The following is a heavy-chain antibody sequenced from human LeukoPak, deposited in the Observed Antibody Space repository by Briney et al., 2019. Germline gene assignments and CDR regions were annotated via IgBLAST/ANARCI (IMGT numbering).Heavy chain of an antibody. V-gene: IGHV3-23*01. D-gene: IGHD4-11*01. CDR2: ISGSGGST. CDR3: AKDLGYSNSSLDYYYYMDV. Sequence: GGSLRLSCAASGFTFSSYAMSWVRQAPGKGLEWVSAISGSGGSTYYADSVKGRFTISRDNSKNTLYLQMNSLRAEDTAVYYCAKDLGYSNSSLDYYYYMDVWGKGTTVTVSS. J-gene: IGHJ6*03. CDR1: GFTFSSYA.